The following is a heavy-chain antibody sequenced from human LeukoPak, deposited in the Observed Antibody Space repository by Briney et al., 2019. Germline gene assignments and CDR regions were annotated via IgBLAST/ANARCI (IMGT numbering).Heavy chain of an antibody. Sequence: ASVTVSFKSSGYTFTSYGISWVRQAPGQGLEWMGWISAYNGNTNYAQKLQGRVTMTTDTSTSRTYMELRSLRSDDTAVFYCARDRSSGGIYYYYYMDVWGKGTTVTVSS. CDR2: ISAYNGNT. CDR1: GYTFTSYG. CDR3: ARDRSSGGIYYYYYMDV. J-gene: IGHJ6*03. V-gene: IGHV1-18*01. D-gene: IGHD1-14*01.